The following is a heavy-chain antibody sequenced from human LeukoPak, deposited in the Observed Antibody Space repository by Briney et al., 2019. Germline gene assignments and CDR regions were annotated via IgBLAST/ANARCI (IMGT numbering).Heavy chain of an antibody. Sequence: ASVKVSCKASGYTFTGYYMHWVRQAPGQGLEWMGRINPNSGGTNYAQKFQGRVTMTRDTSTSTAYMELSRLRSDDTAVYYCARALRGYCSGGSCPNDYWGQGTLVTVSS. CDR3: ARALRGYCSGGSCPNDY. V-gene: IGHV1-2*06. J-gene: IGHJ4*02. CDR1: GYTFTGYY. CDR2: INPNSGGT. D-gene: IGHD2-15*01.